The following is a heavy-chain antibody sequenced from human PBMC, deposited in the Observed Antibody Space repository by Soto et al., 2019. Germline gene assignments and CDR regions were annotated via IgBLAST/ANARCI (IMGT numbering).Heavy chain of an antibody. D-gene: IGHD3-22*01. CDR1: GYTFTSYA. CDR2: INAGNGNT. CDR3: AILGTYYFDNSDNYFDF. Sequence: ASVPVSCKASGYTFTSYAIHWVRQAPGQRLGWMGWINAGNGNTKFSQKFQGRVTITRDTSASTAYMELRGLRSEDTAVYYCAILGTYYFDNSDNYFDFWGQGTLVTVSS. V-gene: IGHV1-3*01. J-gene: IGHJ4*02.